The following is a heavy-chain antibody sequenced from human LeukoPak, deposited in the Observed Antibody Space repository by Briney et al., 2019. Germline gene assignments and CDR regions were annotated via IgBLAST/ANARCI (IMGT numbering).Heavy chain of an antibody. CDR3: ARGGMGYYYDSSGYDY. Sequence: TSETLSPTCTVSGGSISSYYWSWIRQPPGKGLEWIGYIYYSGSTNYNPSLKSRVTISVDTSKNQFSLKLSSVTAADTAVYYCARGGMGYYYDSSGYDYWGQGTLVTVSS. V-gene: IGHV4-59*01. J-gene: IGHJ4*02. CDR2: IYYSGST. CDR1: GGSISSYY. D-gene: IGHD3-22*01.